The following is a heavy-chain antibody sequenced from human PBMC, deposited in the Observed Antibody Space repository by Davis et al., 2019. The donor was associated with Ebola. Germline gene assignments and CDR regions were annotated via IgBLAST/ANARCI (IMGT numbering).Heavy chain of an antibody. J-gene: IGHJ3*02. CDR2: IRYDKSKE. V-gene: IGHV3-30*02. Sequence: GESLKISCAASGFTFSSFGMHWVRQAPGKGLQWVAFIRYDKSKEYYADSVKGRFTISRDNSKNTLDLHMNSLRCDDTAVYYCARGHRYAFDIWGQGTMVTVSS. CDR1: GFTFSSFG. CDR3: ARGHRYAFDI.